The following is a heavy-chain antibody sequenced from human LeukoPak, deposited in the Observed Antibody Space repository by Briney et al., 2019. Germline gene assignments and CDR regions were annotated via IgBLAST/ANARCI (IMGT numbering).Heavy chain of an antibody. V-gene: IGHV3-53*01. Sequence: GGSLRLSCAASGFTVSSNYMSWVRQAPGKGREWVSVIHSDGATHYADSVKGRFTISRDTSKNTLYLQMNSLRAEDTAVYYCASTSIIRGYDHDQYYWGQGTLVTVSS. J-gene: IGHJ4*02. CDR1: GFTVSSNY. D-gene: IGHD5-12*01. CDR3: ASTSIIRGYDHDQYY. CDR2: IHSDGAT.